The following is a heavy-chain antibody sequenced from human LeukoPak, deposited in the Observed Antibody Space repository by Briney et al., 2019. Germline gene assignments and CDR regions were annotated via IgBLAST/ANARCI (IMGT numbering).Heavy chain of an antibody. D-gene: IGHD5-24*01. CDR1: GGSISSYY. J-gene: IGHJ4*02. V-gene: IGHV4-59*08. Sequence: PSETLSLTCTVSGGSISSYYWSGIRQPPGKGLEWIGYIYYSGSTNYNPSLKSRVTISVDTSKNQFSLKLSSVTAADTAVYYCARQATRRDGYNLWGQGTLVTVSS. CDR3: ARQATRRDGYNL. CDR2: IYYSGST.